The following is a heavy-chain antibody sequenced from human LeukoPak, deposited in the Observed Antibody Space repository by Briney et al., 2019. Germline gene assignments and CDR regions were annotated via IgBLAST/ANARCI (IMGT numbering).Heavy chain of an antibody. V-gene: IGHV4-34*01. CDR2: INHSGST. D-gene: IGHD5-18*01. CDR3: ARGGYSYGDFDY. J-gene: IGHJ4*02. CDR1: GGSFSGYY. Sequence: SETLSLTCAVYGGSFSGYYWSWIRQPPGKGLEWIGEINHSGSTNYNPSLKSRVTISVDTTKNQFSLKLSSVTAADTAVYNCARGGYSYGDFDYWGQGTLVTVSS.